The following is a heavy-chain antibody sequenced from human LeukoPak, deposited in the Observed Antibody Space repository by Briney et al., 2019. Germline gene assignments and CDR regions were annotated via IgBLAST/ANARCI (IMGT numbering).Heavy chain of an antibody. D-gene: IGHD6-19*01. CDR1: GGSISTSTYY. Sequence: SETLSLTCTVSGGSISTSTYYWGWIRQPPGRGLEWIGSIYYSGSPYYNPSLKSRVTISVDTSNNQFSLKLSSVAAADTAIYYCARDGRAGSLFAYWGQGTLVTVSS. V-gene: IGHV4-39*07. J-gene: IGHJ4*02. CDR3: ARDGRAGSLFAY. CDR2: IYYSGSP.